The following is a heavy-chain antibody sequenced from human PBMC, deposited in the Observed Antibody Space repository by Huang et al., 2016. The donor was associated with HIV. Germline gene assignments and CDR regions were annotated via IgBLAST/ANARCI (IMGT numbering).Heavy chain of an antibody. CDR3: ARRFSSSSGYFDY. D-gene: IGHD6-6*01. J-gene: IGHJ4*02. V-gene: IGHV5-51*01. Sequence: VQLVQSGAEVKKPGESLQISCKGSGYSFSSYWIAWVRQMPGKGLEWGGITFPDDDDTTYSPSVEGKGTISADKSIGTAYRQWSSLKASDTAMYYCARRFSSSSGYFDYWGQGALVTVSS. CDR2: TFPDDDDT. CDR1: GYSFSSYW.